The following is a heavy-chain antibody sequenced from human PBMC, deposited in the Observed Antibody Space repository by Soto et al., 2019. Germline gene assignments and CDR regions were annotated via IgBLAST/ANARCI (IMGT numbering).Heavy chain of an antibody. CDR3: AREGSYGSFGY. CDR2: IYYSGST. CDR1: GGSISSYY. D-gene: IGHD1-26*01. J-gene: IGHJ4*02. V-gene: IGHV4-59*01. Sequence: SETLSLTCTVSGGSISSYYWSWIRQPPGKGLEWIGYIYYSGSTNYNPSLKSRVTISVVTSKNQFSLKLSSVTAADTAVYYCAREGSYGSFGYWGQGTLVTVS.